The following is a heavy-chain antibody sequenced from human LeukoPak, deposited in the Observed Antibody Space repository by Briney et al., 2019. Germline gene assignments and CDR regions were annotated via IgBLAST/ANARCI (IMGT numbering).Heavy chain of an antibody. CDR2: ISSSSSYI. Sequence: GGSLRLSCAASGFTFSSYSMNWVRQAPGKGLEWVSSISSSSSYIYYADSVKGRFTISRDNAKNSLYLQMNSLRAEDTAVYYCARDLLSVEWLIYRYPSYFDYWGQETLVTVST. CDR3: ARDLLSVEWLIYRYPSYFDY. V-gene: IGHV3-21*01. D-gene: IGHD3-3*01. CDR1: GFTFSSYS. J-gene: IGHJ4*02.